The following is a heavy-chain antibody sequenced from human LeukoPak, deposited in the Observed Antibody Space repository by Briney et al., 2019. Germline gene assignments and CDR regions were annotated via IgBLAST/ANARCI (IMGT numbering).Heavy chain of an antibody. D-gene: IGHD3-10*01. Sequence: SETLSLTCVVAGYSISNGYYWGWIRPPPGKGLEWIESIFHSGNTYYNPSLKSRVTMSVYTSKNQFSLRLTSATAADTAAYYCASFRRGWYFDYWSQGTLVTVSS. CDR1: GYSISNGYY. CDR3: ASFRRGWYFDY. V-gene: IGHV4-38-2*01. CDR2: IFHSGNT. J-gene: IGHJ4*02.